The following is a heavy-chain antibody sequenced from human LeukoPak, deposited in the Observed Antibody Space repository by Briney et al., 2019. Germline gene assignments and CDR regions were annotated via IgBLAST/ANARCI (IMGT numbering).Heavy chain of an antibody. J-gene: IGHJ4*02. Sequence: GGSLRLSCAASGFTFSSSAMSWVRQAPGKGLEWVSAISNNGGYTYYADSVQGRFTISRDNSKSTLCLQMNSLRAEDTAVYYCARAGGSTVSHSDYWGQGTLVTVSS. V-gene: IGHV3-23*01. D-gene: IGHD4-17*01. CDR1: GFTFSSSA. CDR2: ISNNGGYT. CDR3: ARAGGSTVSHSDY.